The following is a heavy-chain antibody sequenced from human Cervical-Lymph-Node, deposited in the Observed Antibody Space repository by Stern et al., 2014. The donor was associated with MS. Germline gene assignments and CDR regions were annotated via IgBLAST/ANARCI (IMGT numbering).Heavy chain of an antibody. D-gene: IGHD3-16*01. CDR3: ARGASDY. V-gene: IGHV1-2*06. J-gene: IGHJ4*02. Sequence: DQLVESGAEVKKPGASLKVSCKASGYTFSVYNIHWVRQAPGQGLEWMARINPNSGGTNYAQKFQGRVTMTRDTSISIVYMELTRLRSDDTAVYYCARGASDYWGQGTLVTVSS. CDR2: INPNSGGT. CDR1: GYTFSVYN.